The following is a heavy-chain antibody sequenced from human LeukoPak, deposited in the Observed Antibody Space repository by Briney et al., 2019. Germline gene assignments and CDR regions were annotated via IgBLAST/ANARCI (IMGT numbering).Heavy chain of an antibody. D-gene: IGHD3-10*01. V-gene: IGHV4-59*12. CDR1: GGSISSYY. J-gene: IGHJ5*02. CDR3: ARDEWFGELPTRDNWFDP. Sequence: SETLSLTCTVSGGSISSYYWSWIRQPPGKGLEWIGYMYNSGSTNYNPSLKSRVTMSVDTSKNQFSLKLSSVTAADTAVYYCARDEWFGELPTRDNWFDPWGQGTLVTVSS. CDR2: MYNSGST.